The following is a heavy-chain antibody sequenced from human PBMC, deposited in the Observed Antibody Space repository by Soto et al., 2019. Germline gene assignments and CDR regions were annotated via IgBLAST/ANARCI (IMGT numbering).Heavy chain of an antibody. Sequence: SETLSLTCTVSGGSIYRSGYYWGWIRQPPGRGLEWIGNIDYNGVTYSNPSLKSRITISRDTSKNQFSLKLTSVTAADTALYYCGKVLVGATGHTDSDSWGPGTLVTVSS. CDR2: IDYNGVT. J-gene: IGHJ4*02. CDR3: GKVLVGATGHTDSDS. D-gene: IGHD2-15*01. V-gene: IGHV4-39*01. CDR1: GGSIYRSGYY.